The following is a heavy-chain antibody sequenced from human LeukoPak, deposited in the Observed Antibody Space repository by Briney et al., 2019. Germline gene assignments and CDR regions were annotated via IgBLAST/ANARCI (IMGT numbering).Heavy chain of an antibody. CDR1: GFTFSSYE. D-gene: IGHD4-17*01. J-gene: IGHJ1*01. Sequence: PGGSLRLSCAASGFTFSSYEMNWVRLAPGKGLEWVSSISSSSRHIYYADSVKGRFTIFRDDAKNSLFLQMDSLRVEDTAMYYCVRDFSTVTTAYLHHWGQGTLLTVSS. V-gene: IGHV3-21*04. CDR3: VRDFSTVTTAYLHH. CDR2: ISSSSRHI.